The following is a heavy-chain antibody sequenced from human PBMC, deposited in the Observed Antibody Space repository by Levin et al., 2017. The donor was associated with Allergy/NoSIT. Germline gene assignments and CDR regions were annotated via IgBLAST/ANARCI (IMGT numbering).Heavy chain of an antibody. CDR3: ARAFLAITMVRGVEWFDP. J-gene: IGHJ5*02. V-gene: IGHV4-4*02. CDR1: GGSISSSNW. CDR2: IYHSGST. D-gene: IGHD3-10*01. Sequence: SCAVSGGSISSSNWWSWVRQPPGKGLEWIGEIYHSGSTNYNPSLKSRVTISVDKSKNQFSLKLSSVTAADTAVYYCARAFLAITMVRGVEWFDPWGQGTLVTVSS.